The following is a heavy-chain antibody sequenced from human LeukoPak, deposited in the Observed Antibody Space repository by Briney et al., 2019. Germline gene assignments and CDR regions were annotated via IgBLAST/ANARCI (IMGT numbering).Heavy chain of an antibody. Sequence: PSETLSLTCTVSGGSISSGSYYWSWIRQPAGKGLEWIGSIYYSGNTYYNPSLMSRVTISVDTSKNQFSLNLSSVTAADTAVYFCARAPHFFDISGSRYYFDYWGQGTLVTVSS. CDR3: ARAPHFFDISGSRYYFDY. V-gene: IGHV4-39*07. CDR2: IYYSGNT. J-gene: IGHJ4*02. CDR1: GGSISSGSYY. D-gene: IGHD3-22*01.